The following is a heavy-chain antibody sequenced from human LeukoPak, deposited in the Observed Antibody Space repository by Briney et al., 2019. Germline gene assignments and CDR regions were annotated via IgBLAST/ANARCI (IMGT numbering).Heavy chain of an antibody. Sequence: SETLSLTCTVSGGSISSSSYYWGWIRQPPGKGLEWIGYIYYSGSTYYNPSLKSRVTISVDTSKNQFSLKLSSVTAADTAVYYCARDCLDSGCYYYGMDVWGQGTTVTVSS. V-gene: IGHV4-30-4*08. CDR2: IYYSGST. CDR1: GGSISSSSYY. J-gene: IGHJ6*02. CDR3: ARDCLDSGCYYYGMDV. D-gene: IGHD3-22*01.